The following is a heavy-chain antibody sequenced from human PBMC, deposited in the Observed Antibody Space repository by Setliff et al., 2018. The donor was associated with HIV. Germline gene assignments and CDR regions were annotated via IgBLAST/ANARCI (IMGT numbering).Heavy chain of an antibody. D-gene: IGHD1-1*01. CDR2: IYYTGST. V-gene: IGHV4-39*01. J-gene: IGHJ3*02. CDR1: GGSISRASFY. CDR3: ARERPFDI. Sequence: KTSETLSLTCNVSGGSISRASFYWGWIRQPPGKGLEWIASIYYTGSTYYNVSLRSRVTISIDTSKNQFSLSLRSVTAADTAVYYCARERPFDIWGQGTMVTVPS.